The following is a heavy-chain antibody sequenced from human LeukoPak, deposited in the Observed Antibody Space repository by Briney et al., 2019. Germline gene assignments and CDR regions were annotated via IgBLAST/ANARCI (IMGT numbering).Heavy chain of an antibody. D-gene: IGHD4-17*01. J-gene: IGHJ4*02. CDR2: ISSSGSTI. CDR1: GFTFSSYS. CDR3: ARDRDSGDYTAAPGDY. Sequence: GGSLRLSRAASGFTFSSYSMNWVRQAPGKGLEWISYISSSGSTINYADSVKGRFTISRDSAKNSLYLQMNSLRDEDTAVYYCARDRDSGDYTAAPGDYWGQGTLVTVSS. V-gene: IGHV3-48*02.